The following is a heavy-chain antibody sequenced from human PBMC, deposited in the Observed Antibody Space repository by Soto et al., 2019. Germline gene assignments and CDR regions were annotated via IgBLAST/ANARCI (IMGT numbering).Heavy chain of an antibody. Sequence: TLSLTCTVSGGSISSYYWSWIRQPPGKGLEWIGYIYYSGSTNYNPSLKSRVTISVDTSKNQFSLKLSSVTAADTAVYYCASSSIAARPANYYYYGMDVWGQGTTVTVSS. CDR3: ASSSIAARPANYYYYGMDV. J-gene: IGHJ6*02. V-gene: IGHV4-59*01. D-gene: IGHD6-6*01. CDR1: GGSISSYY. CDR2: IYYSGST.